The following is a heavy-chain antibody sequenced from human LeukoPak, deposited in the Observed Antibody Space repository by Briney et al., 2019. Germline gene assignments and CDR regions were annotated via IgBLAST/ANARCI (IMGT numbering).Heavy chain of an antibody. CDR3: ARDRTAIVVVSTFDY. CDR1: GFTFSSYA. D-gene: IGHD3-22*01. Sequence: PGGSLRLSCAASGFTFSSYAMSWVRQAPGKGLEWVSAISGSGGSTYYADSVKGRFTISRDNSKNTLYLQMNSLRAEDTAVYYCARDRTAIVVVSTFDYWGQGTLVTVSS. V-gene: IGHV3-23*01. J-gene: IGHJ4*02. CDR2: ISGSGGST.